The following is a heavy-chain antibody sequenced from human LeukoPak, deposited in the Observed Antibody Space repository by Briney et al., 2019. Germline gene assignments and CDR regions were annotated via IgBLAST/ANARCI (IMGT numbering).Heavy chain of an antibody. Sequence: GASVKVSCKASGYTFTGYFIHWVRQAPGQGLEWMGWINPNSGGTNYAQKFQGRVTMTRDTSISTAYMELSRLRSDDTAVYYCARSALNDAFDIWGQGTMVTVSS. V-gene: IGHV1-2*02. CDR3: ARSALNDAFDI. J-gene: IGHJ3*02. CDR1: GYTFTGYF. CDR2: INPNSGGT.